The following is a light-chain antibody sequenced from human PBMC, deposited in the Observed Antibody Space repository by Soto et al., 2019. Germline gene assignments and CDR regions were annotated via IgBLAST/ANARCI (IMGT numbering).Light chain of an antibody. CDR2: RND. Sequence: QAVVTQPPSASGTPGQRVTIPCSGSSSNIGTNYVYWYQQLPGTAPKLLIYRNDQRPSGVPDRFSVSKSGTSASLAISGLRSEDEADYYCATWSDSLSGRVFGGGTKVPVL. V-gene: IGLV1-47*01. J-gene: IGLJ3*02. CDR3: ATWSDSLSGRV. CDR1: SSNIGTNY.